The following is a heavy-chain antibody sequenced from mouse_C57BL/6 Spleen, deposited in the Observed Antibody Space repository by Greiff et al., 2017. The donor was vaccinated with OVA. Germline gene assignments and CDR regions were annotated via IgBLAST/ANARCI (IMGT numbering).Heavy chain of an antibody. CDR2: INPNNGGT. V-gene: IGHV1-26*01. J-gene: IGHJ3*01. D-gene: IGHD1-1*01. Sequence: EVQLQQSGAELVKPGASVKISCKASGYTFTDYYMNWVKQSHGKSLEWIGDINPNNGGTSYNQKFKGKATLTVDKSSSTAYMELRSLTSEDSAVYYCAPYYYGSSYVPFAYWGQGTLVTVSA. CDR3: APYYYGSSYVPFAY. CDR1: GYTFTDYY.